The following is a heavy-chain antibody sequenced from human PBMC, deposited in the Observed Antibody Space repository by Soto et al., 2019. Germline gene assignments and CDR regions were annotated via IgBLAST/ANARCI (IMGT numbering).Heavy chain of an antibody. J-gene: IGHJ4*02. V-gene: IGHV4-34*01. CDR1: GGSFSGYY. D-gene: IGHD5-12*01. CDR2: INHSGST. Sequence: SETLSLTCAVYGGSFSGYYWSWIRQPPGKGLEWIGEINHSGSTNYNPSLKSRVTISVETSKNQFSLKLSSVTAADTAVYYCARGERGGYDLAWLDYWGQGTLVTVSS. CDR3: ARGERGGYDLAWLDY.